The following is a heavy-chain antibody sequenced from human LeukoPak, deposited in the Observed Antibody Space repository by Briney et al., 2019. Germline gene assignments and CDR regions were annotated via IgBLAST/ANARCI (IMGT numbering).Heavy chain of an antibody. Sequence: GGSLRLSCAASGFTVSSNYMSWVRQAPGKGLEGVSVIYSGGSTYYADSVKGRFTISRDNSKNTLYLQMNSLRAEDTAVYYCARRPAAKYYYYGMDVWGQGTTVTVSS. CDR1: GFTVSSNY. CDR2: IYSGGST. CDR3: ARRPAAKYYYYGMDV. D-gene: IGHD2-2*01. V-gene: IGHV3-53*01. J-gene: IGHJ6*02.